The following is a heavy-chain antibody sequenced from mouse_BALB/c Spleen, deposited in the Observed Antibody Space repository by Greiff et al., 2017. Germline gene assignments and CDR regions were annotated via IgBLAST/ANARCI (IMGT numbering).Heavy chain of an antibody. Sequence: VQLQQSGPQLVRPGASVKISCKASGYSFTSYWMHWVKQRPGQGLEWIGMIDPSDSETRLNQKFKDKATLTVDKSSSTAYMQLSSPTSEDSAVYYCARGEGNPLAYWGQGTLVTVSA. CDR2: IDPSDSET. CDR1: GYSFTSYW. D-gene: IGHD2-1*01. V-gene: IGHV1S126*01. J-gene: IGHJ3*01. CDR3: ARGEGNPLAY.